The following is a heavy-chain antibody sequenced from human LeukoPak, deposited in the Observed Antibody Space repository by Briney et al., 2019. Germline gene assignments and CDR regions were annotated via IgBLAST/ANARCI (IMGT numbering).Heavy chain of an antibody. CDR3: ASHLIDDYDFWSGFDY. J-gene: IGHJ4*02. V-gene: IGHV5-51*01. CDR1: GYHFTSYW. CDR2: IYPGDSDT. D-gene: IGHD3-3*01. Sequence: GAALKISCKGSGYHFTSYWIGWVRPMPGKGLEWMGIIYPGDSDTRYSPSFQGQVTISADKSISTAYLQWSSLKAPDTAMYYCASHLIDDYDFWSGFDYWGQGTLVTVSS.